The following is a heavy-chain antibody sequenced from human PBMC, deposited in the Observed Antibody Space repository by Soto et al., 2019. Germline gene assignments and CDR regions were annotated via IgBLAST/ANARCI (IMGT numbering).Heavy chain of an antibody. CDR2: IYYSGST. J-gene: IGHJ5*02. V-gene: IGHV4-31*03. Sequence: PSETLSLTCTVSGGSISSGGYYWSWIRQHPGKGLEWIGYIYYSGSTYYNPSLKSRVTISVDTSKNQFSLKLSSVTAADTAVYYCARGLWFGELSSNRWFDPWGQGTLVTVLL. CDR3: ARGLWFGELSSNRWFDP. CDR1: GGSISSGGYY. D-gene: IGHD3-10*01.